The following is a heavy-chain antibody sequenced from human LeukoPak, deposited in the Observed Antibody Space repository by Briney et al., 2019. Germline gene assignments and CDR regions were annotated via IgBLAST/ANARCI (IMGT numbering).Heavy chain of an antibody. CDR3: ARGSIAAADPIEY. D-gene: IGHD6-13*01. Sequence: GASVKVSCKASGCTFSSYAISWVRQAPGQGLEWMGRIIPILGIANYAQKFQGRVTITADKSTSTAYMELSSLRSEDTAVYYCARGSIAAADPIEYWGQGTLVTVSS. V-gene: IGHV1-69*04. CDR1: GCTFSSYA. CDR2: IIPILGIA. J-gene: IGHJ4*02.